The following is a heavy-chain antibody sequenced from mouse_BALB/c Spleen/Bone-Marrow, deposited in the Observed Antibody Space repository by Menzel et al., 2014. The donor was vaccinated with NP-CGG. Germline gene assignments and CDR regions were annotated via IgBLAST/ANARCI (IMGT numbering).Heavy chain of an antibody. D-gene: IGHD1-1*01. V-gene: IGHV2-9*02. Sequence: QVQLQQSGPGLVAPSQSLSITCTVSGFSLTSYGLHWVRQPPGKGLEWLGVIWAGGSTNYNSALMSRLSISKDNSKSQVFLKMNRLQTDDTAMYYCARVPLFRYGSSYGMDYWGQGTSVTVSS. CDR1: GFSLTSYG. CDR3: ARVPLFRYGSSYGMDY. CDR2: IWAGGST. J-gene: IGHJ4*01.